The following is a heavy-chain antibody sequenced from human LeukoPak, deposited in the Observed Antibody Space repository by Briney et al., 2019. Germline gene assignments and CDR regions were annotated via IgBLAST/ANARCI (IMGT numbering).Heavy chain of an antibody. Sequence: ASVKVSCKASGYTFTDDYMHWVRQAPGQGLEWMGWINPNSGGTIYAQKFQGRVTMTRDTSISTAYMELSRLRSDDTAVYYCARKYHYDSSGYYWAFRYWAQGTLVTVSS. CDR3: ARKYHYDSSGYYWAFRY. D-gene: IGHD3-22*01. V-gene: IGHV1-2*02. J-gene: IGHJ4*02. CDR1: GYTFTDDY. CDR2: INPNSGGT.